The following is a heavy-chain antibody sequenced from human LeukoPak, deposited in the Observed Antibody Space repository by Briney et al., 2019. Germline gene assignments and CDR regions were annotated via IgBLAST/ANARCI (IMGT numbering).Heavy chain of an antibody. CDR3: ARPIDNGSGSYYFPY. Sequence: GRSLRLSCAASGFSFHYYAMPWVRQAPGKGLEWVAVISYDGTNEYYADSVKGRLTISRDNSKNTLYMQMNSPRPEDTAVYYCARPIDNGSGSYYFPYWGQGTLVTVSS. V-gene: IGHV3-30-3*01. CDR1: GFSFHYYA. CDR2: ISYDGTNE. J-gene: IGHJ4*02. D-gene: IGHD3-10*01.